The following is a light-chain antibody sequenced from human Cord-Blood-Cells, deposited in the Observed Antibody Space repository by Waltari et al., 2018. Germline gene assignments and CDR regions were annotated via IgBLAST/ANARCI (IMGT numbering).Light chain of an antibody. V-gene: IGLV2-14*01. Sequence: QSALTQPASVSGSPGQSITISCTGTSSDVGGYNYVSWYQQHPGKAPKLMIYEVSKRPSGVSNRFSGFKSGNTASLTISGLQAEDEADYYCSSYTSSSWVFGGGTKLTVL. CDR3: SSYTSSSWV. CDR1: SSDVGGYNY. CDR2: EVS. J-gene: IGLJ3*02.